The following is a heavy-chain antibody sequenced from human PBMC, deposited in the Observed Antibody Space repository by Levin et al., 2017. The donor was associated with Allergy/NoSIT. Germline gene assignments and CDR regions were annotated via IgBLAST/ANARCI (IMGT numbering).Heavy chain of an antibody. Sequence: ASVKVSCKASGYTFTGYYMHWVRQAPGQGLEWMGWINPNSGGTNYAQKFQGRVTMTRDTSISTAYMELSRLRSDDTAVYYCATRGGYYDSSGYDAFDIWGQGTMVTVSS. V-gene: IGHV1-2*02. CDR3: ATRGGYYDSSGYDAFDI. D-gene: IGHD3-22*01. J-gene: IGHJ3*02. CDR1: GYTFTGYY. CDR2: INPNSGGT.